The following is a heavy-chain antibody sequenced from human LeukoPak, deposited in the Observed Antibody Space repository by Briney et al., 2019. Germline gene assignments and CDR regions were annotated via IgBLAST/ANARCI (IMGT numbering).Heavy chain of an antibody. D-gene: IGHD3-10*01. V-gene: IGHV3-23*01. CDR2: ISGSGGST. J-gene: IGHJ4*02. CDR1: GFTFSSYA. Sequence: SGGSLRLSCAASGFTFSSYAMSWVRQAPGKGLEWVSAISGSGGSTYYADSVKGRFTISRDNSKNTLHLQMNSLRAEDTAVYYCAKVSISSYYFDYWGQGTLVTVSS. CDR3: AKVSISSYYFDY.